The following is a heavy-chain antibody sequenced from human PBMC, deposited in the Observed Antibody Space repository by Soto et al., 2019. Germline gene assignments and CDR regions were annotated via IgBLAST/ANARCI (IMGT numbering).Heavy chain of an antibody. CDR3: ARRSPSWAFDI. V-gene: IGHV3-23*01. D-gene: IGHD2-15*01. J-gene: IGHJ3*02. Sequence: EVQLLESGGGLVQPGGSLRLSCAVSGFTFSNYAMSWVRQAPGKGLEWVSAVSGSGSSTYYADSVKSRFTISRDNSKNSLYLQMNSLRAEDTAVYYFARRSPSWAFDIWGQGTMVTVSS. CDR2: VSGSGSST. CDR1: GFTFSNYA.